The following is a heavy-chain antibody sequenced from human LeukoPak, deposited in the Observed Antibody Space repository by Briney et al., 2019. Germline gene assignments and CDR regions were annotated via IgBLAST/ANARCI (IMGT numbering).Heavy chain of an antibody. Sequence: ASVKVSCKASGYTFTGYYMHWVRQAPGQGLEWMGWINPNSGDTNYAQKFQGRVTMTRDTSISTAYMELSRQTSDDTAVYYCASCSSTSCYTGFDYWGQGTLVTVSS. CDR3: ASCSSTSCYTGFDY. D-gene: IGHD2-2*02. CDR1: GYTFTGYY. V-gene: IGHV1-2*02. J-gene: IGHJ4*02. CDR2: INPNSGDT.